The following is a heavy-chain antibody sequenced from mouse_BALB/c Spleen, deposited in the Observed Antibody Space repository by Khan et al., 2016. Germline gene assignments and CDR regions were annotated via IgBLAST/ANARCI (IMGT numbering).Heavy chain of an antibody. CDR3: ATSPYDYYVRFAY. Sequence: VQLQQSGAELVQPGASVKLSCTASGFNIKDTYMHWVKQRPEQGLAWIGRIDPENGNTTYDPNLKGKATIKADTSTNTAYLQLKSLTPEDTAVYYSATSPYDYYVRFAYWGQGTLVTVSA. CDR1: GFNIKDTY. V-gene: IGHV14-3*02. CDR2: IDPENGNT. D-gene: IGHD2-4*01. J-gene: IGHJ3*01.